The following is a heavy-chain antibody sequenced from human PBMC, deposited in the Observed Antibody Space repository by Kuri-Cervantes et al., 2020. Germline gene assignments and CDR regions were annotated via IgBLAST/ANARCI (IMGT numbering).Heavy chain of an antibody. J-gene: IGHJ6*02. CDR2: ISWDGGST. Sequence: GGSLRLSCAASGFTFDDYTMHWVRQAPGKGLEWVSLISWDGGSTYYADSVKGRFTISRDNSKNSLYLQMNSLRAEDTAVYYCARDYVLRYFDWSLNGMDVWGQGITVTVSS. V-gene: IGHV3-43*01. D-gene: IGHD3-9*01. CDR3: ARDYVLRYFDWSLNGMDV. CDR1: GFTFDDYT.